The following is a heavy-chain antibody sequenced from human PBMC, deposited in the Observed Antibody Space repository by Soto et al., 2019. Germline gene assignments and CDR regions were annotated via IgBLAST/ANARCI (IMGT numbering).Heavy chain of an antibody. CDR1: GFTVSNNY. J-gene: IGHJ4*02. Sequence: EVQLVESGGGLIQPGGSLRLSCAVSGFTVSNNYMSWVRQAPGKGLEGVSVIYSGGYTAYGDSVKGRFTISRDNSKNTLYPQKKSPGPADPAGSYGGAPPGGGGYWGQGTLVTVSS. D-gene: IGHD3-10*01. V-gene: IGHV3-53*01. CDR2: IYSGGYT. CDR3: GAPPGGGGY.